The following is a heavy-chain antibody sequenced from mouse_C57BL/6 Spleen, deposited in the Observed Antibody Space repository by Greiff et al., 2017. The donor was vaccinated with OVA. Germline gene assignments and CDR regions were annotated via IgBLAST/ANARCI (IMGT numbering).Heavy chain of an antibody. CDR2: ISSGSSTI. Sequence: EVKLVESGGGLVKPGGSLKLSCAASGFTFSDYGMHWVRQAPEKGLEWVAYISSGSSTIYYADTVKGRFNISSDNAKNTLFLQMTSLRSEDTAMYYCARGDYYGSSYAYWGQGTLVTVSA. D-gene: IGHD1-1*01. CDR1: GFTFSDYG. CDR3: ARGDYYGSSYAY. J-gene: IGHJ3*01. V-gene: IGHV5-17*01.